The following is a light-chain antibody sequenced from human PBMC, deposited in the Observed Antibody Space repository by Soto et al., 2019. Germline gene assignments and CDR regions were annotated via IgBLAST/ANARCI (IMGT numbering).Light chain of an antibody. V-gene: IGLV1-40*01. Sequence: QSVLTQPPSVSGAPGQRVTISCTGSSSNIGAGYDVHWYQQLPGTAPKLLIYGNSNRPSGVPDRFSGSKSGTSASLAITGLQAEDEADYYCQSYDSSQSVTMVFGGGTKLTVL. CDR1: SSNIGAGYD. CDR2: GNS. CDR3: QSYDSSQSVTMV. J-gene: IGLJ2*01.